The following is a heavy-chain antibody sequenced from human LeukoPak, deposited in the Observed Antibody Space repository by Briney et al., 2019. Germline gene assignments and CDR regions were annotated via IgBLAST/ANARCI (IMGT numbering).Heavy chain of an antibody. CDR3: ARDRGDGYTAFDY. Sequence: GGSLRLSCVASGFTFSRSWMHWVRQAPGKGLEWVSRINIDESETTYADSGKGRFTFSRDNAKSTMYLQMNSLRADDTAVYYCARDRGDGYTAFDYCGQGTLVTVSS. V-gene: IGHV3-74*01. D-gene: IGHD5-24*01. CDR2: INIDESET. J-gene: IGHJ4*02. CDR1: GFTFSRSW.